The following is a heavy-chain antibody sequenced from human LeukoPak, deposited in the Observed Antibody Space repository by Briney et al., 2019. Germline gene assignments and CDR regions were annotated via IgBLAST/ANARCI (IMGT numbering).Heavy chain of an antibody. J-gene: IGHJ5*02. Sequence: GASVKVSCKASGYTFTSYDINWVRQATGQGLEWMGWMNPNSGNTGYAQKFQGRVTMTRNTSISTAYMELSSLRSEDTAVYYCARSYYDFWSGYHRNWFDPWGQGTLVTVS. D-gene: IGHD3-3*01. CDR3: ARSYYDFWSGYHRNWFDP. V-gene: IGHV1-8*01. CDR2: MNPNSGNT. CDR1: GYTFTSYD.